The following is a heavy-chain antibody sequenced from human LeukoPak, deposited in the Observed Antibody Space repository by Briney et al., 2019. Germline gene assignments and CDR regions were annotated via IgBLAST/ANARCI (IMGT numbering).Heavy chain of an antibody. D-gene: IGHD1-1*01. CDR2: ISSSGSTI. CDR3: ARDTAGWNDEFGFDY. J-gene: IGHJ4*02. CDR1: GFTFSSQA. Sequence: GRSLRLSCAASGFTFSSQAMHWVRQAPGKGLEWVSYISSSGSTIYYADSVKGRFTISRDNAKNSLYLQMNSLRAEDTAVYYCARDTAGWNDEFGFDYWGQGTLVTVSS. V-gene: IGHV3-48*03.